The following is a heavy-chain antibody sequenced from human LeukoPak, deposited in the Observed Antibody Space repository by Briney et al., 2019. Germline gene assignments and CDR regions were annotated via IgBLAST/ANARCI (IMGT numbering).Heavy chain of an antibody. J-gene: IGHJ4*02. D-gene: IGHD3-9*01. CDR1: GFTFSSYA. CDR3: AKGIDWYPDY. Sequence: GGSLRLSCAASGFTFSSYAMSWVRQAPGKGLQWVSAISGSGGSTYYADSVKGRFTISRDNSKNTLYLQMNRLRAEDTAVYYCAKGIDWYPDYWGQGTLVTVSS. CDR2: ISGSGGST. V-gene: IGHV3-23*01.